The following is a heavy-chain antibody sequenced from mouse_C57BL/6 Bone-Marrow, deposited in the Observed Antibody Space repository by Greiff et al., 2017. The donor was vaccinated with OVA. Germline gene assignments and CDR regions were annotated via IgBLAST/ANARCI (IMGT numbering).Heavy chain of an antibody. CDR1: GFSFNTYA. V-gene: IGHV10-1*01. CDR2: IRSKSNNYAT. Sequence: EVKLVESGGGLVQPKGSLKLSCAASGFSFNTYAMNWVRQAPGKGLEWVARIRSKSNNYATYYADSVKDRFTISRDDSESMLYLQMNNLKTEDTAMYYYVRHDVYLYFDVWGTGTTVTVSS. CDR3: VRHDVYLYFDV. D-gene: IGHD2-3*01. J-gene: IGHJ1*03.